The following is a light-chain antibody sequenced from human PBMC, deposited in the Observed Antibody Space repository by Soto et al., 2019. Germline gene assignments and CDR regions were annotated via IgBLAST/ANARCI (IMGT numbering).Light chain of an antibody. V-gene: IGKV1-39*01. CDR2: DTS. CDR1: QAINTY. J-gene: IGKJ5*01. Sequence: DIQMTQSPSFLSASVGDRVTISCRASQAINTYLNWYQQKPGKAPKLLIYDTSDLQNGVPSRFSGVASGTDFTLTISSLQPEDFATYSCQQSYSTLLVTFGQGTRLEV. CDR3: QQSYSTLLVT.